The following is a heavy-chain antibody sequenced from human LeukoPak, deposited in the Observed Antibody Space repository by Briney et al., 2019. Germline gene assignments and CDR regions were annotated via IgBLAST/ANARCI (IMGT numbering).Heavy chain of an antibody. CDR1: GYSFTSYW. Sequence: RGESLKISCKGSGYSFTSYWISWVRQMPGKGLEWMGRIDPSDSYTNYSPSFQGHVTISADKSISTAYLQWSSMKASDTAMYYCARHVIHTVTYNWFDPWGQGTLVTVPS. CDR2: IDPSDSYT. CDR3: ARHVIHTVTYNWFDP. J-gene: IGHJ5*02. V-gene: IGHV5-10-1*01. D-gene: IGHD4-17*01.